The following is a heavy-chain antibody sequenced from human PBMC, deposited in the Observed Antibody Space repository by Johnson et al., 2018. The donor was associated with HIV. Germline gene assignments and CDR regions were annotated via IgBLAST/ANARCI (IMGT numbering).Heavy chain of an antibody. D-gene: IGHD3-22*01. V-gene: IGHV3-7*01. CDR3: ARTRLELSSGYYWAFDV. CDR2: IKQDGSEK. CDR1: GFTFSSYW. Sequence: VQLVESGGGLVQPGGSLRLSCAASGFTFSSYWMSWVRQAPGKGLEWVANIKQDGSEKYYVDSVKGRFTISRDNAKNSLYLQMNSLRAEDTAVYYCARTRLELSSGYYWAFDVWGQGTMVTVSS. J-gene: IGHJ3*01.